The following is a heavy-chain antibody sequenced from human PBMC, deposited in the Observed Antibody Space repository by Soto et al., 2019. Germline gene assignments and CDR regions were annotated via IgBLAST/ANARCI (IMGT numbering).Heavy chain of an antibody. CDR1: GFTFSSYA. Sequence: GESLKISCAASGFTFSSYAMSWVRQAPGKGLEWVSAISGSGGSTYYADSVKGRFTISRDNSKNTLYLQMNSLRAEDTAVYYCAKALISARADYYYYYGMDVWGQGTTVTVSS. CDR3: AKALISARADYYYYYGMDV. V-gene: IGHV3-23*01. CDR2: ISGSGGST. J-gene: IGHJ6*02.